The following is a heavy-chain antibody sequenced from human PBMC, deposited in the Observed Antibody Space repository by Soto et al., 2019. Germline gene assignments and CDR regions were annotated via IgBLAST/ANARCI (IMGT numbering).Heavy chain of an antibody. CDR2: IEQDGTKK. CDR3: ARATASTYFYYYPMDV. J-gene: IGHJ6*02. V-gene: IGHV3-7*01. CDR1: RFTFSRYW. Sequence: GGSLRLSCAASRFTFSRYWMSWVRQAPGKGLEWVANIEQDGTKKYYVDSVKGRFTISRDNAKNSLYLQMNSLRVEDTAVYYCARATASTYFYYYPMDVWGQGTAVTVSS.